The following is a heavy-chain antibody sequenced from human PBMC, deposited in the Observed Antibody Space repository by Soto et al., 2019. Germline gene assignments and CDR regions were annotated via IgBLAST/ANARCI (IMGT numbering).Heavy chain of an antibody. V-gene: IGHV3-23*01. D-gene: IGHD2-2*01. Sequence: WGSLRLSCAASGFTFNNYAMSWVRQAPGKGLEWVSAISGSGGRTYYADSVKGRFTISTDNSTNTQYFQMNSLRVEATAVYYWGGSCVAHWGQGNLV. CDR1: GFTFNNYA. J-gene: IGHJ4*02. CDR3: GGSCVAH. CDR2: ISGSGGRT.